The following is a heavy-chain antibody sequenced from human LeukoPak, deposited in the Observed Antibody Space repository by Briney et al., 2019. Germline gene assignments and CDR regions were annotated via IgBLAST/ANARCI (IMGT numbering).Heavy chain of an antibody. CDR1: GYIFTDYY. J-gene: IGHJ4*02. Sequence: ASVKVSCKASGYIFTDYYIHWVRQAPGQGPEWMGRINPDSGDTDSAQKFQGRVTMTRVTSITTVYMEMRRLTSDDTAVYYCARVAYGNNATPFDHWGQGTLDIVSS. D-gene: IGHD4-11*01. V-gene: IGHV1-2*06. CDR2: INPDSGDT. CDR3: ARVAYGNNATPFDH.